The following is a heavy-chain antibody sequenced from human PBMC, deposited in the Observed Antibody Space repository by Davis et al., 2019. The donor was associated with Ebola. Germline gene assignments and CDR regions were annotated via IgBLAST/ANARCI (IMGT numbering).Heavy chain of an antibody. V-gene: IGHV3-7*01. CDR1: GFTFSSYW. Sequence: GESLKISCAASGFTFSSYWMSWVRQAPGKGLEWVANIKQDGSEKYYVDSVKGRFTISRDNDKNSLYLQMNSLRDEDTAVYYCARDSWELLGDFDYWGQGTLVTVSS. CDR3: ARDSWELLGDFDY. D-gene: IGHD1-26*01. J-gene: IGHJ4*02. CDR2: IKQDGSEK.